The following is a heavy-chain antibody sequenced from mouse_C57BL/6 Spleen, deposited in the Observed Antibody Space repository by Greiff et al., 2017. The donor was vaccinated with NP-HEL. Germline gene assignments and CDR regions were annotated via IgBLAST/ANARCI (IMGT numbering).Heavy chain of an antibody. Sequence: VQLQQSGAELVRPGSSVKLSCKASGYTFTSYWMHWVKQRPIQGLEWIGNIDPSDSETHYNQKFKDKATLTVDKSSRTAYMQLSSLTSEDSAVYYCARWGVVAPYAMDYWGQGTSVTVSS. V-gene: IGHV1-52*01. D-gene: IGHD1-1*01. J-gene: IGHJ4*01. CDR1: GYTFTSYW. CDR2: IDPSDSET. CDR3: ARWGVVAPYAMDY.